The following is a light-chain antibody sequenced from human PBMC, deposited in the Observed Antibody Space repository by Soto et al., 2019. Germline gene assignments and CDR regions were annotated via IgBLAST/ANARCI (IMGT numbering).Light chain of an antibody. CDR2: LSSDGSH. CDR1: SGHSSYA. CDR3: QTWDTGARVV. Sequence: QSVLTQSPSASASLGASVKLTCTLSSGHSSYAIAWHQQQPEKGPRYLMKLSSDGSHSKGDGIPDRFSGSSSGAERYLPLSSLHSEDEADYYCQTWDTGARVVFGGGTKPTVL. V-gene: IGLV4-69*01. J-gene: IGLJ2*01.